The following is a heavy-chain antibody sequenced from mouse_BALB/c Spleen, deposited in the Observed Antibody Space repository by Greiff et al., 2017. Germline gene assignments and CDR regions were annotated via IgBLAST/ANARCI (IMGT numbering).Heavy chain of an antibody. Sequence: VQLKESGPELVKPGASVKIPCKASGYTFTDYNMDWVKQSHGKSLEWIGDINPNNGGTIYNQKFKGKATLTVDKSSSTAYMELRSLTSEDTAVYYCEVYYYGSLAYWGQGTLVTVSA. V-gene: IGHV1-18*01. J-gene: IGHJ3*01. CDR1: GYTFTDYN. CDR2: INPNNGGT. CDR3: EVYYYGSLAY. D-gene: IGHD1-1*01.